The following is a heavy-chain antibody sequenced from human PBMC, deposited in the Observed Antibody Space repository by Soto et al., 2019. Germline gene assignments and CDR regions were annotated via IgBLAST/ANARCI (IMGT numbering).Heavy chain of an antibody. D-gene: IGHD4-4*01. V-gene: IGHV5-51*01. J-gene: IGHJ6*02. CDR2: IYPGDSDT. Sequence: QKTGKGLEWMGIIYPGDSDTRYSPSFQGQVTISADKSISTAYLQWSSLKASDTAMYYCARRSSNSMDVWGQGTTVTVSS. CDR3: ARRSSNSMDV.